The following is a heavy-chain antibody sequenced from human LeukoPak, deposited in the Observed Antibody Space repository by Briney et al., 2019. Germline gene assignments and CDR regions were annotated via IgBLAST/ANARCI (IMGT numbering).Heavy chain of an antibody. CDR3: AKDLDSSSWYYYFGY. CDR2: ISGSGGST. CDR1: GFTFSSYA. J-gene: IGHJ4*02. V-gene: IGHV3-23*01. Sequence: GGSLRLSCAASGFTFSSYAMSWVRQAPGKGLEWVSAISGSGGSTYYADSVKGRFTISRDNSKNTLYLQMNSLRAEDAAVYYCAKDLDSSSWYYYFGYWGQGTLVTVSS. D-gene: IGHD6-13*01.